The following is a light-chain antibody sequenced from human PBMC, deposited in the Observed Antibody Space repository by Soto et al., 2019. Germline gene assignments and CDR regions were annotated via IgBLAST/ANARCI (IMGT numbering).Light chain of an antibody. CDR2: DAS. Sequence: EIVLTQSPATLSLSPGERATPSCRASQSVSSYLAWYQQKPCQAPRLLIYDASNRATGIPARLSGSGSGTDFTLTISSLQSEDFAVYHCQHYNSWPRTWTFGQGTKVDIK. J-gene: IGKJ1*01. CDR1: QSVSSY. V-gene: IGKV3-11*01. CDR3: QHYNSWPRTWT.